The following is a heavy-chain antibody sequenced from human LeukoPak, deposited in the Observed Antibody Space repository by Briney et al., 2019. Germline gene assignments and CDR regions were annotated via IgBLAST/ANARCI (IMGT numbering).Heavy chain of an antibody. CDR1: GYTFTSYY. V-gene: IGHV1-46*01. CDR3: ARHFWGLDDSSGYYSPDAFDI. D-gene: IGHD3-22*01. Sequence: ATVKVSCKASGYTFTSYYMHWVRQAPGQGLEWMGIINPSGGSTSYAQKFQGRVTMTRDTSTSTVYMELSSLRSEDTAVYYCARHFWGLDDSSGYYSPDAFDIWGQGTMVTVSS. CDR2: INPSGGST. J-gene: IGHJ3*02.